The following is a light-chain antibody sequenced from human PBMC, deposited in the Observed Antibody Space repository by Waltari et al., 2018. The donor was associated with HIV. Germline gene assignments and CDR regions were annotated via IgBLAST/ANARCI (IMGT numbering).Light chain of an antibody. Sequence: DIQMTQSPSSLSASVGDRVTITCRASQSISTYLNWYQQRPGKAPKLLIYGAFALQSGVPSGFSGSGSGTDFTLTITSLQPEDFATYYCQQTFRIPLTFGGGTEV. CDR2: GAF. CDR1: QSISTY. J-gene: IGKJ4*01. V-gene: IGKV1-39*01. CDR3: QQTFRIPLT.